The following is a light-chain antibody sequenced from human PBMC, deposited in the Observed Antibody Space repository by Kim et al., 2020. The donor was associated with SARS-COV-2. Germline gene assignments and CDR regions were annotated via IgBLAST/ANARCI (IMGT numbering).Light chain of an antibody. Sequence: SYELTQPPSVSVSPGQTASITCSGDKLGNKFGSWYQQRSGQSPVVVIYEDTKRPSGIPERFSGSKSGNTATLTISGTQAIDEADYYCQAWDSSTPLFGGGTKVTVL. CDR3: QAWDSSTPL. CDR2: EDT. J-gene: IGLJ2*01. V-gene: IGLV3-1*01. CDR1: KLGNKF.